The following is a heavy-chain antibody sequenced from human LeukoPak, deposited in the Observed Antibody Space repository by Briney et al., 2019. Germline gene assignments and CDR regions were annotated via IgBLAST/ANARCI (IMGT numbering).Heavy chain of an antibody. Sequence: GGSLRLSCAASGFTFSSYTMNWVRQAPGKGLEWVSSISSGSSYIYYADSVKGRFTISRDNAKDSLYLQMNSLRAEDTAVYYCARDSGGTGYYWYFDLRGRGTLVTVSS. D-gene: IGHD2-15*01. J-gene: IGHJ2*01. CDR3: ARDSGGTGYYWYFDL. V-gene: IGHV3-21*01. CDR1: GFTFSSYT. CDR2: ISSGSSYI.